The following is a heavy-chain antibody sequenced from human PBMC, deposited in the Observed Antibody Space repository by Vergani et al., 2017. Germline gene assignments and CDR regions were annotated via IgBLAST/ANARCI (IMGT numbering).Heavy chain of an antibody. CDR1: GFTVSSNY. J-gene: IGHJ4*02. V-gene: IGHV3-30-3*01. CDR2: ISYDGSNK. Sequence: VQLVESGGGLVQPGGSLRLSCAASGFTVSSNYMSWVRQAPGKGLEWVAVISYDGSNKYYADSVKGRFTISRDNSKYTLYLQMNSLRAEDTAVYYCARDRRLVGATMYYWGQGTLVTVSS. D-gene: IGHD1-26*01. CDR3: ARDRRLVGATMYY.